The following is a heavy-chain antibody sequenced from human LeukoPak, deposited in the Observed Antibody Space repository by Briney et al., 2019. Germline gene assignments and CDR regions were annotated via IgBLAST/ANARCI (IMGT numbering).Heavy chain of an antibody. CDR2: INAGNGNT. D-gene: IGHD4-11*01. CDR3: ARATFSSAFDI. J-gene: IGHJ3*02. Sequence: ASVKVSCKASGYTFTSYAMHWVRQAPGQRLEWMGWINAGNGNTKYSQEFQSRVTITRDTSASTAYMELSSLRSEDMAVYYCARATFSSAFDIWGQGTMVTVSS. V-gene: IGHV1-3*03. CDR1: GYTFTSYA.